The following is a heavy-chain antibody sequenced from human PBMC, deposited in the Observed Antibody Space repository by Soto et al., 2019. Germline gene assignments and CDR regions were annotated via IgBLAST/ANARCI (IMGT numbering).Heavy chain of an antibody. CDR1: GYKFTSYG. Sequence: QAQLVQSGPEVKKPGASVSISCKASGYKFTSYGFIWVRQAPGNGLEWVGWISPYNGRTEYAQKFRGRVTLTRDTSTSTAYKDLSSLRSDDTSMYYCARDRYGGNCCDAFDIWGQGTMVTVSS. D-gene: IGHD2-15*01. V-gene: IGHV1-18*01. J-gene: IGHJ3*02. CDR3: ARDRYGGNCCDAFDI. CDR2: ISPYNGRT.